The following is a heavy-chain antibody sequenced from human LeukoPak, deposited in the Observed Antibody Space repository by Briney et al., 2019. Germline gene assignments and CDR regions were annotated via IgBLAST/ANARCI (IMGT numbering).Heavy chain of an antibody. CDR3: VKDTGWNTFDY. J-gene: IGHJ4*02. D-gene: IGHD1/OR15-1a*01. Sequence: GGSLRLSCAAAGFTFSVSWMSWVRQAPGKGLEWVANIKEDGTVKNYVDSVKGRLTISRDNAKKSLFLQMNSLRAEDTAVYYCVKDTGWNTFDYWGQGTLVTVSS. V-gene: IGHV3-7*01. CDR1: GFTFSVSW. CDR2: IKEDGTVK.